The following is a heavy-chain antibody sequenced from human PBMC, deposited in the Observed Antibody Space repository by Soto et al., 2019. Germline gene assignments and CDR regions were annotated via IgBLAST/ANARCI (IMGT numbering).Heavy chain of an antibody. J-gene: IGHJ6*02. CDR3: ARYDSSGYYWPYYYYGMDV. Sequence: PGGSLRLSCAASGFTFSDYYMSWIRQAPGKGLEWVSYISSSSSYTNYADSVKGRFTISRDNAKNSLYLQMNSLRAEDTAVYYCARYDSSGYYWPYYYYGMDVWGQGTTVTVSS. CDR1: GFTFSDYY. CDR2: ISSSSSYT. D-gene: IGHD3-22*01. V-gene: IGHV3-11*06.